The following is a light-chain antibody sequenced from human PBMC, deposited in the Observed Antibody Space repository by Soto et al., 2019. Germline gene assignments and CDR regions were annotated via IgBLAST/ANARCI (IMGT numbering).Light chain of an antibody. J-gene: IGKJ1*01. V-gene: IGKV1-27*01. Sequence: DIHMTQSPSSLSASVLDRFTITGRASQGISNYLAWYQQKPGKVPKLLIYAASTLQSGVPSRFSGSGSGTDFTLTISSLQPEDVATYYCQKYNSAPRTFGQGTKVDIK. CDR2: AAS. CDR3: QKYNSAPRT. CDR1: QGISNY.